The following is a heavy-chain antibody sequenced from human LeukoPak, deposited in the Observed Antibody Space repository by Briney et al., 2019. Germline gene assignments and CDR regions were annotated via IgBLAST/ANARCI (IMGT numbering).Heavy chain of an antibody. CDR1: GFTISSNS. D-gene: IGHD3-22*01. V-gene: IGHV3-66*03. CDR2: IYSSVT. J-gene: IGHJ4*02. CDR3: AKDPSGSSGYNAIDY. Sequence: GGSLRLSCTVSGFTISSNSMSWVRQAPGKGLEWVSFIYSSVTHYSDSVKGRFTISRDNSKNTLYLQMNSLRAEDTAVYYCAKDPSGSSGYNAIDYWGQGTLVTVSS.